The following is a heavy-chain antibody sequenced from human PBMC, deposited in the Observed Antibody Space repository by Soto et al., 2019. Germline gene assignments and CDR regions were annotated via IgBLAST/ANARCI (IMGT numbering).Heavy chain of an antibody. V-gene: IGHV4-34*01. CDR2: INHSGST. J-gene: IGHJ6*02. CDR1: GGSLSGYY. D-gene: IGHD1-26*01. Sequence: PSETLSLTCAVYGGSLSGYYWSWIRQPPGKGLEWIGEINHSGSTNYNPSLKSRVTISVDTSKNQFSLKLSSVTAADTAVYYCARGNSGSYSPLRYYYGMDVWGQGTTVTVSS. CDR3: ARGNSGSYSPLRYYYGMDV.